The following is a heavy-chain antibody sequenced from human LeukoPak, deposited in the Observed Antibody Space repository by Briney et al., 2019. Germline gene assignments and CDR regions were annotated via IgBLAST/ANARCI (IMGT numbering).Heavy chain of an antibody. CDR3: ARVGAGNDY. V-gene: IGHV4-30-2*01. J-gene: IGHJ4*02. CDR1: GGSISSGGYS. D-gene: IGHD1-26*01. Sequence: ASQTLSLTCAVSGGSISSGGYSWSWIRQPPGKGLEWIGYIYHSGSTYYNPSLKSRVTISVDTSKNQFSLKLSSVTAADTAVYYCARVGAGNDYWGQGTLVTVSS. CDR2: IYHSGST.